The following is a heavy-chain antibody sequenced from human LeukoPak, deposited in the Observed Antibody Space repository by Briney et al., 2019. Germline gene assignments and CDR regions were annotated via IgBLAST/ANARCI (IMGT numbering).Heavy chain of an antibody. V-gene: IGHV3-43*01. CDR1: GFTFHHYS. J-gene: IGHJ6*02. CDR3: AKDLKVYYYYGMDV. CDR2: ISWDGGIT. Sequence: GGSLRLSCAASGFTFHHYSMHWVRQPPGKGLEWVSLISWDGGITYYADSVRGRFTISRDNSKNTLYLQMNSLRAEDTAVYYCAKDLKVYYYYGMDVWGQGTTVTVSS.